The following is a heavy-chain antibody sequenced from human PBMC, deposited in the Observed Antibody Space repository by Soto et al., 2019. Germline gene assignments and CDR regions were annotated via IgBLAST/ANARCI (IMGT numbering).Heavy chain of an antibody. Sequence: QVQLQQWGAGLLKPSETLSLTCAVYGGSFSGYYWSWIRQPPGKGLEWIGEINHSGSTNYNPSLKVRAXISVDTSKNQFSLKLSSVTAADTAVYYCASPAGLNWGQGTLVTVSS. J-gene: IGHJ4*02. CDR1: GGSFSGYY. CDR2: INHSGST. V-gene: IGHV4-34*01. CDR3: ASPAGLN.